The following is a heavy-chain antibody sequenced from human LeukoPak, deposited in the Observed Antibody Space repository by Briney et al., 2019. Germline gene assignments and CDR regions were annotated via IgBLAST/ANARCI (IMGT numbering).Heavy chain of an antibody. CDR1: GLTVNTNY. CDR3: VRSLGSPIDS. CDR2: LYSGGFT. J-gene: IGHJ4*02. V-gene: IGHV3-66*01. Sequence: GGSLRLSCAASGLTVNTNYMNWVRQAPGKGLKWVSTLYSGGFTYYADSAKGRFTISRDNSKNILYLQMNSLTVEDTAIYYCVRSLGSPIDSWGQGTLVTVSS.